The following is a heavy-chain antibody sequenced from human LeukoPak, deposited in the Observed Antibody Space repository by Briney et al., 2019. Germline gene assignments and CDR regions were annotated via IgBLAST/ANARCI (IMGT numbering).Heavy chain of an antibody. D-gene: IGHD5-12*01. CDR2: IRRGTNSYTT. Sequence: GGSLRLSCAASGFSFSDYILDWVRQAPGKGLEWVGRIRRGTNSYTTEYAASVKGRFTISRDDSKNSLYLQMNSLKTEDTAVYYCTTEDIVATGDYWGQGTLVTVSS. J-gene: IGHJ4*02. V-gene: IGHV3-72*01. CDR3: TTEDIVATGDY. CDR1: GFSFSDYI.